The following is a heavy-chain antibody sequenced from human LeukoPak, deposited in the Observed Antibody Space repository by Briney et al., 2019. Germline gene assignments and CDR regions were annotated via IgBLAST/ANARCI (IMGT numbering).Heavy chain of an antibody. CDR3: ARDSVDYYGSGRPNYYYYYMDV. D-gene: IGHD3-10*01. CDR1: GGSISSSSYY. Sequence: SETLSLTCTVSGGSISSSSYYWDWIRQPPGKGLEWIGSIYYNGSTYYNPSLKSRVTISVDTSKNQFSLKLTSVTAADTGVYYCARDSVDYYGSGRPNYYYYYMDVWGKGTTVTISS. V-gene: IGHV4-39*02. CDR2: IYYNGST. J-gene: IGHJ6*03.